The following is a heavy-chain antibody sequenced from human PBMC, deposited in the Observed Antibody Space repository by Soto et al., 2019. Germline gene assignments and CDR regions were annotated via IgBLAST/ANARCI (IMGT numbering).Heavy chain of an antibody. CDR1: GFTFSSYA. CDR3: AKDLRVEWLLYGRFDY. V-gene: IGHV3-23*01. Sequence: EVQLLESGGGLVQPGGSLRLSCAASGFTFSSYAMSWVRQAPGKGLEWVSAISGSGGSTYYADSVKGRFTISRDNSKNTLYLQMNSLRAEDTAVYYCAKDLRVEWLLYGRFDYWGQGTLVTVSS. CDR2: ISGSGGST. D-gene: IGHD3-3*01. J-gene: IGHJ4*02.